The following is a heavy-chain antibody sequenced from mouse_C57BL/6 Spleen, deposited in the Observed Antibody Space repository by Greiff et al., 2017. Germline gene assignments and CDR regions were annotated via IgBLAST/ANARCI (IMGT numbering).Heavy chain of an antibody. J-gene: IGHJ4*01. CDR1: GYAFSSSC. CDR3: ARDYYGSTPYYYAMDY. V-gene: IGHV1-82*01. CDR2: IYPGDGDT. D-gene: IGHD1-1*01. Sequence: VHVKQSGPELVKPGASVKISCTASGYAFSSSCMNWVKQRPGTGLEWIGRIYPGDGDTNYTGKFKGQATLTADKSSSTAYLQLSSLTSEDAAIYIYARDYYGSTPYYYAMDYWGQGTSVTVSS.